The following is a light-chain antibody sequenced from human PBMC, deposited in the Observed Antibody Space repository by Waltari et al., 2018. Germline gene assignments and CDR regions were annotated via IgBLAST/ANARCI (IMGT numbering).Light chain of an antibody. CDR1: SSNIGNNY. CDR3: GTWDSSLSGAV. CDR2: EDS. V-gene: IGLV1-51*02. J-gene: IGLJ7*01. Sequence: QSVLTQPPSVSAAPGQRVTISCSGGSSNIGNNYVSWYRQFPGTAPKLLIYEDSERPSGIPGLFSGSKSGTSATLDITGLQAGDEADYYCGTWDSSLSGAVFGGGTHLTVL.